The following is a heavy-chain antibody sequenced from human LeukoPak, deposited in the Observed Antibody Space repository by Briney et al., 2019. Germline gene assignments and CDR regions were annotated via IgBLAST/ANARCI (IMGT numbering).Heavy chain of an antibody. D-gene: IGHD6-19*01. V-gene: IGHV3-23*01. CDR3: ARGGWRGLDGYFDL. Sequence: GGTLRLSCAASGFTFSSYGMSWVRQAPGKGLEWVSAISGSGGSTNYADSVKGRFTISRDNAKNTLYLQMNSLRAEDMAVYYCARGGWRGLDGYFDLWGRGTLVTVSS. J-gene: IGHJ2*01. CDR1: GFTFSSYG. CDR2: ISGSGGST.